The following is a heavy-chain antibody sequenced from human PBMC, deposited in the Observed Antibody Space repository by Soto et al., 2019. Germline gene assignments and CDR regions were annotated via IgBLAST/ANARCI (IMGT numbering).Heavy chain of an antibody. CDR3: ARASNKRGNSYGPDY. J-gene: IGHJ4*02. Sequence: QVQLQQWGAGLLKPSETLSLTCAVYGGSFSSYYWTWIRQPPGKGLEWIGEINHSGSTNCNPSLKSRVTISVDTSKNQCSLKLSSVTAADTAVYYCARASNKRGNSYGPDYWGQGTLVTVSS. CDR1: GGSFSSYY. V-gene: IGHV4-34*01. D-gene: IGHD5-18*01. CDR2: INHSGST.